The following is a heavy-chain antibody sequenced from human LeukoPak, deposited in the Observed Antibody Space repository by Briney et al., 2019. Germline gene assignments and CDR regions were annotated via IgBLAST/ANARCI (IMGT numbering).Heavy chain of an antibody. Sequence: GGSLRLSCAASGFTFSSYWMHWVRQVPGKGLVWVSRINSDGSSTSYADSVKGRFTISRDNAKNTLYVQMNSLRAEDTAVYYCAKRPLRVVRGSAFDIWGQGTMVTVSS. D-gene: IGHD3-16*01. CDR2: INSDGSST. J-gene: IGHJ3*02. V-gene: IGHV3-74*01. CDR3: AKRPLRVVRGSAFDI. CDR1: GFTFSSYW.